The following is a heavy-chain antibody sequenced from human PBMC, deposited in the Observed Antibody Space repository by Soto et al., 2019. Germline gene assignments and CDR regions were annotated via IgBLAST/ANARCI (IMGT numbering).Heavy chain of an antibody. CDR1: GGSISSYY. Sequence: QVQLQESGPGLVKPSETLSLTCTVSGGSISSYYWSWIRQPPGKGLEWIGYIYYSGSTNYNPSLKSLVTISVDTSKNQFSLKLSSVTAADTAVYYCARDHGYSYGYYGMDVWGQGTTVTVSS. CDR2: IYYSGST. J-gene: IGHJ6*02. V-gene: IGHV4-59*01. D-gene: IGHD5-18*01. CDR3: ARDHGYSYGYYGMDV.